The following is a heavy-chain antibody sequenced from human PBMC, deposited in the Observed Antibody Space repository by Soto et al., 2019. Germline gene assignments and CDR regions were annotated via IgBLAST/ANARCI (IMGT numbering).Heavy chain of an antibody. J-gene: IGHJ4*02. Sequence: VGSLRLSCASSVFTFSSYAMHCVRHSPGKWLEWVAVISYDGSNKYYADSVKGRFTISRDNSKNTLYLQMNSLRAEDTAVYYCARVEYYDSSGPFDSSGRRT. CDR3: ARVEYYDSSGPFDS. D-gene: IGHD3-22*01. V-gene: IGHV3-30-3*01. CDR2: ISYDGSNK. CDR1: VFTFSSYA.